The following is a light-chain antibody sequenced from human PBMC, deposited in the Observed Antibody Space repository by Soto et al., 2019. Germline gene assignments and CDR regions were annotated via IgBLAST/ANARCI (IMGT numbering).Light chain of an antibody. V-gene: IGLV2-14*01. CDR3: SSYTSSYPYV. J-gene: IGLJ1*01. CDR2: EVS. Sequence: QSALTQPASVSGSPGQSITISCTGTSSDVGGYNYVSWYQQHPGKAPKLMIYEVSNRPSGVSNRFSGSKSGNTASLTISGHQAEDEADYYCSSYTSSYPYVFGTGTKLTVL. CDR1: SSDVGGYNY.